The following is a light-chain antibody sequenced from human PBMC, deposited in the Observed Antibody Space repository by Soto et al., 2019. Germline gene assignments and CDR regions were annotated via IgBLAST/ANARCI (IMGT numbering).Light chain of an antibody. V-gene: IGLV2-14*01. CDR1: SSDVGGYNY. J-gene: IGLJ1*01. CDR2: DVS. Sequence: QSVLTQPASVSGSPGQSITISCTGTSSDVGGYNYVSWYQQHPGKAPKLMIYDVSYRPSGVSNRFSGSKSGNTASLTISGLQAEDEADYYCCSYAGSYTLFVFGTGTKVTVL. CDR3: CSYAGSYTLFV.